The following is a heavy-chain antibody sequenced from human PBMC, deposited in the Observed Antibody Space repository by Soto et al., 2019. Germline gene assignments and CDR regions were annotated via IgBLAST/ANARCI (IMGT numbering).Heavy chain of an antibody. CDR3: AKGAVTSIFGYFDY. CDR1: GFTFDDFA. V-gene: IGHV3-9*01. D-gene: IGHD3-3*01. CDR2: ISWNSGNI. Sequence: EVHLVESGGGLVQPGRSLRLSCAASGFTFDDFAMHWVRQVPGKGLEWVSSISWNSGNIVYADSVKGRFTISRDSAKNSLYLPMNSLRTEDTALYYCAKGAVTSIFGYFDYWGQGTLVTVSS. J-gene: IGHJ4*02.